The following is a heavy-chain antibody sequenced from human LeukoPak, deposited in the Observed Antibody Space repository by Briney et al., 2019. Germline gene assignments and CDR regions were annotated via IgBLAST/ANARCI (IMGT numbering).Heavy chain of an antibody. J-gene: IGHJ5*02. D-gene: IGHD5-12*01. V-gene: IGHV3-48*03. CDR3: ARETSRYSGYDS. CDR2: ISSSGSTI. Sequence: PGGSLRLSCAASGFTFSSYEMNWVRQAPRKGLEWVSYISSSGSTIYYADSVKGRFTISRDNAKNSLYLQMNSLRAEDTAVYYCARETSRYSGYDSWGQGTLVTVSS. CDR1: GFTFSSYE.